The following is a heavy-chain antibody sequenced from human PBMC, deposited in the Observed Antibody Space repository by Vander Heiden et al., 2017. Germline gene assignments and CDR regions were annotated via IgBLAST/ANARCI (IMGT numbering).Heavy chain of an antibody. J-gene: IGHJ4*02. CDR3: ARGRGIVVVPRGGLIDY. CDR1: GYTFTSYY. V-gene: IGHV1-46*01. CDR2: INPSGGST. Sequence: QVQLVQSGAEVKKPGASVKVSCKASGYTFTSYYMHWVRQAPGQGLEWMGIINPSGGSTSYAQKFQGRVTMTRDTSTSTVYMELSSLRSEDTAVYYCARGRGIVVVPRGGLIDYWGQGTLVTVSS. D-gene: IGHD2-15*01.